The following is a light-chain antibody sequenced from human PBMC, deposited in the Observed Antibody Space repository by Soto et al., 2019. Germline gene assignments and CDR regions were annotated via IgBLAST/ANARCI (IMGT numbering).Light chain of an antibody. J-gene: IGLJ3*02. CDR3: CSYTSSETRV. CDR2: DVT. V-gene: IGLV2-14*01. Sequence: QAVVTQPASVSGSPGQSITISCTGTSSDIGGYNFVSWYQHHPGKAPKLIIYDVTSRPPGVSSRFSSSKSANTASLTISWLQAEDEADYYCCSYTSSETRVFGGGTKLTVL. CDR1: SSDIGGYNF.